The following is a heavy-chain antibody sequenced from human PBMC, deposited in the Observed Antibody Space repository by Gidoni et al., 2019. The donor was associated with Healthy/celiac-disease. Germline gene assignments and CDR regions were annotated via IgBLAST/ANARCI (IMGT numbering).Heavy chain of an antibody. Sequence: QVQLVQSGAEVKKPGASVKVSCKASGYTFTGYYMHWVRQAPGQGLEWMGWINPNSGGTNYAQKFQGRVTMTRDTSISTAYMELSRLRSDDTAVYYCARVRVTMVRGVNYYYGMDVWGQGTTVTVSS. CDR1: GYTFTGYY. V-gene: IGHV1-2*02. J-gene: IGHJ6*02. CDR3: ARVRVTMVRGVNYYYGMDV. D-gene: IGHD3-10*01. CDR2: INPNSGGT.